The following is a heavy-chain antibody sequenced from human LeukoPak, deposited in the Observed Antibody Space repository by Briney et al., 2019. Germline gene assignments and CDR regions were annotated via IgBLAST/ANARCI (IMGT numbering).Heavy chain of an antibody. CDR3: ARHSKYGSGSFDY. J-gene: IGHJ4*02. Sequence: SETRSLTCTVSGGSVSSYYWSWIRQPPGKGLEWIGYIYYSGSTNYNPSLKSRVTISVDTSKNQFSLKLSSVTAADTAVYYCARHSKYGSGSFDYWGQGTLVTVSS. CDR1: GGSVSSYY. V-gene: IGHV4-59*08. CDR2: IYYSGST. D-gene: IGHD3-10*01.